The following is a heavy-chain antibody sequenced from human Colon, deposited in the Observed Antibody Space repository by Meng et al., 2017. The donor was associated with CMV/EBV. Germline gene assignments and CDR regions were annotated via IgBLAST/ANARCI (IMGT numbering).Heavy chain of an antibody. Sequence: GESLKISCAASGFTFTNAWMNWVRQAPGKGLEWVGRIISKTAGGTTDYAAPGKGRFTISRDDSKNVVLLRMNSLKTEDTAVYYCAHDVPQPHAQIEFWGQGTLVTVSS. J-gene: IGHJ4*02. V-gene: IGHV3-15*01. CDR2: IISKTAGGTT. D-gene: IGHD2-2*01. CDR1: GFTFTNAW. CDR3: AHDVPQPHAQIEF.